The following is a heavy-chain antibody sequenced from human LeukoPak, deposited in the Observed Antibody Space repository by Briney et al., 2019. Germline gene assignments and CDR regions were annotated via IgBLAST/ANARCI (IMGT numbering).Heavy chain of an antibody. Sequence: ASVKVSCKASGGTFSSYAISWVRQAPGQGLEWMGWINPNSGGTNYAQKFQGWVTMTRDTSISTAYMELSRLRSDDTAVYYCSRGGSSYLENWFNPWGQGTLVTVSS. V-gene: IGHV1-2*04. D-gene: IGHD6-13*01. CDR2: INPNSGGT. CDR1: GGTFSSYA. J-gene: IGHJ5*02. CDR3: SRGGSSYLENWFNP.